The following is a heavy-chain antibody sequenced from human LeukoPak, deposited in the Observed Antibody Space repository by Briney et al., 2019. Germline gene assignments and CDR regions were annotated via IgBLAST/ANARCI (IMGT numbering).Heavy chain of an antibody. CDR1: GYTFTSYD. D-gene: IGHD1-26*01. V-gene: IGHV1-8*01. J-gene: IGHJ3*02. Sequence: PSVKVSCKASGYTFTSYDINWVRQATGQRLEWMGWMNPNSGYTGYAQKFQGRVSMTMNTSISTAYMELSSLRSEDTAVYYCARVPREIMSIWGQGTMVTVSS. CDR2: MNPNSGYT. CDR3: ARVPREIMSI.